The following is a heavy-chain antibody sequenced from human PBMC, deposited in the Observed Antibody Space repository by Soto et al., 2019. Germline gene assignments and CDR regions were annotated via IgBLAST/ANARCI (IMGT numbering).Heavy chain of an antibody. Sequence: GGSLRLSCTASGFIFSSYAMSWVRQAPGKGLEWFSAITDSGGETYHADSVKGRLTISRDNTKDTLYLQMNSLRAEDTAVYYCVKGSASSRPYYFDYWGQGTLVTVSS. V-gene: IGHV3-23*01. CDR3: VKGSASSRPYYFDY. D-gene: IGHD2-2*01. J-gene: IGHJ4*02. CDR1: GFIFSSYA. CDR2: ITDSGGET.